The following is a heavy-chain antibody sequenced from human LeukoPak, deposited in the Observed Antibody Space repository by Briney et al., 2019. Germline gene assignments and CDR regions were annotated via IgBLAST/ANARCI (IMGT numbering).Heavy chain of an antibody. CDR2: MYYSGST. CDR1: GGSMNDYY. D-gene: IGHD2-15*01. J-gene: IGHJ5*02. V-gene: IGHV4-59*01. CDR3: ARDRYCIGGICYSGRFDP. Sequence: PSETLSLTCTVPGGSMNDYYWSWIRQPPGKGLEWIGYMYYSGSTNYNPSLKSRVSISIDTSKNQFSLKLSSVTAADTAVYYCARDRYCIGGICYSGRFDPWGRGTLVTVSS.